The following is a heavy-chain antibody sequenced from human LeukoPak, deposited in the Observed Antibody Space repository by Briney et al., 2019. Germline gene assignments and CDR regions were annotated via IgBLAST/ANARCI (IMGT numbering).Heavy chain of an antibody. CDR1: GGSISSYY. Sequence: SETLSLTCTVSGGSISSYYWSWIRQPPGKELEWIGYIYPSGSTNYNPSLKSRVTISVDTSKNQFSLKLSSVTAADTAVYYCARHTESRPFDPWDQGTLVTVSS. V-gene: IGHV4-59*08. CDR3: ARHTESRPFDP. J-gene: IGHJ5*02. CDR2: IYPSGST. D-gene: IGHD4-17*01.